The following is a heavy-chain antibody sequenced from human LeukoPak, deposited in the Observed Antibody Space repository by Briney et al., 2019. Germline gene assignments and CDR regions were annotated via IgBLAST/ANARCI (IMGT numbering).Heavy chain of an antibody. J-gene: IGHJ4*02. Sequence: GASVKVSCKASGYTFTSYYMHWVRQAPGQGLEWMGWINPNSGGTNYTQKFQGRVTMTRDTSISTVYMELSRLRSDDTAVYYCVRESNYYGSEFDYWGQGTLVTVSS. V-gene: IGHV1-2*02. CDR2: INPNSGGT. CDR1: GYTFTSYY. D-gene: IGHD3-10*01. CDR3: VRESNYYGSEFDY.